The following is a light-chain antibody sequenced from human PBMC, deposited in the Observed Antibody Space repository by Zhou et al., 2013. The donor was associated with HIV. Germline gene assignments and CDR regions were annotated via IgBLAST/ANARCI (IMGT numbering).Light chain of an antibody. V-gene: IGKV3D-15*01. CDR1: ETGRYNS. Sequence: EIALTQSPDTLSLSPGERVILSCRASETGRYNSLAWYQQKSGQAPRLLIYGASSRATGIPDRFSGSGFGADFALTISSLQSEDFAVYYCQQYNNWPPRGTFGQGTKVEIK. J-gene: IGKJ1*01. CDR2: GAS. CDR3: QQYNNWPPRGT.